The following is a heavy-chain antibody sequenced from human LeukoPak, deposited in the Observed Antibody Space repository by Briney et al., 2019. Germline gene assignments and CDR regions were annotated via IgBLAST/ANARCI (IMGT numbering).Heavy chain of an antibody. J-gene: IGHJ4*02. CDR1: GGSISSYY. V-gene: IGHV4-59*01. D-gene: IGHD3-22*01. CDR2: IYYSGST. Sequence: SETLSLTCTVSGGSISSYYWSWIRQPPGKGLEWIGYIYYSGSTNYNPSLKSRVTISVDTSKNQFSLKLSSVTAADTAVYYCAREMYDSSGYTAYWGQGTLGTVSS. CDR3: AREMYDSSGYTAY.